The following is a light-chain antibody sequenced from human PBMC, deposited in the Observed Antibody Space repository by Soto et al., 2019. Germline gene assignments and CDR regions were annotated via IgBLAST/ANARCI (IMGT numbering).Light chain of an antibody. J-gene: IGKJ4*01. V-gene: IGKV1-12*01. CDR1: QGISSW. CDR2: AAS. Sequence: DIQMTQSPSSVSASVGDRVTITCRASQGISSWLDWYQQKPGRAPKLLIYAASTLQSGVPSRFSGSGSGTEFTLTNTSLQPEDFATYYCLQTNTFPRTFGGGTKVEIK. CDR3: LQTNTFPRT.